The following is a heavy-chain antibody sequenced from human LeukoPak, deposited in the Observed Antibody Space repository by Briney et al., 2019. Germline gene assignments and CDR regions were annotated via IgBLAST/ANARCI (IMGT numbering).Heavy chain of an antibody. J-gene: IGHJ6*03. CDR3: AKHLQSSYDYDTAGYYFVGYYFYMDV. CDR2: INSNSGGT. CDR1: GYTFSDYH. D-gene: IGHD3-22*01. V-gene: IGHV1-2*02. Sequence: ASVKVSCKASGYTFSDYHIHWVRQTPGQGLEWIGWINSNSGGTHYAQKFQGRVTLTRDTSITTAYMILTRLQSDDTAVYYCAKHLQSSYDYDTAGYYFVGYYFYMDVWGKGTTVIVSS.